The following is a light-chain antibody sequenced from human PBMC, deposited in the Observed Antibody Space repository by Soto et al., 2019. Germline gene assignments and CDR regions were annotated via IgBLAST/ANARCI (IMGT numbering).Light chain of an antibody. Sequence: EIVLTQSPATLSLSPGERATLSCRASQSISNYLAWYQQKPGQAPRLLIYPASNRATGIPATFSGSGSGTDFTLTISSLEPEDFAVYYCQQRSNWPPLTFGGGTKVEIK. J-gene: IGKJ4*01. CDR3: QQRSNWPPLT. V-gene: IGKV3-11*01. CDR2: PAS. CDR1: QSISNY.